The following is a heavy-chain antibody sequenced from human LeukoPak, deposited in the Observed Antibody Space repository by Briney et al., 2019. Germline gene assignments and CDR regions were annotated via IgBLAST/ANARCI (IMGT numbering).Heavy chain of an antibody. J-gene: IGHJ4*02. D-gene: IGHD2-15*01. CDR2: IYYSGST. Sequence: SETLSLTCSVSGGSINNNNYFWGWIRHPPGKGLEWIGSIYYSGSTYYNPSLKSRVTISVDTSKNQFSLKLSSVTAADTAVYYCARRYCSGGSCPFDYWGQGTLVTVSS. V-gene: IGHV4-39*01. CDR1: GGSINNNNYF. CDR3: ARRYCSGGSCPFDY.